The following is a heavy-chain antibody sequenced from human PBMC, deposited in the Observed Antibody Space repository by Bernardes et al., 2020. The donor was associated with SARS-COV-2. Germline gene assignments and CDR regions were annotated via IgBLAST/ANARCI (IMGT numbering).Heavy chain of an antibody. CDR3: AKDLGVLVY. CDR1: AFTLSNYV. J-gene: IGHJ4*02. Sequence: GSIRFPSAADAFTLSNYVIGWVRPARGKGLEWVAAISGSGGRTYYADSVKGRFTISRDNSKNMLFLQMNSLRAEDTAVYYCAKDLGVLVYWGQGTLVTVSS. CDR2: ISGSGGRT. D-gene: IGHD2-8*01. V-gene: IGHV3-23*01.